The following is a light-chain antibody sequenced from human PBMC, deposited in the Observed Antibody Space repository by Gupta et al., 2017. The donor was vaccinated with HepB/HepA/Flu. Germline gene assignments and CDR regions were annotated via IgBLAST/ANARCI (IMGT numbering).Light chain of an antibody. V-gene: IGKV1-39*01. CDR3: QQSDSTPWT. J-gene: IGKJ1*01. CDR1: QSISNY. Sequence: DIQMTQSPSSLSASVGDRVIITCRASQSISNYLHWYQQKPGKAPKLLIYAAFSLQSGVPSRFSGSASGTDFTLTISSLQPEDFATYSCQQSDSTPWTFGQGTKVEIK. CDR2: AAF.